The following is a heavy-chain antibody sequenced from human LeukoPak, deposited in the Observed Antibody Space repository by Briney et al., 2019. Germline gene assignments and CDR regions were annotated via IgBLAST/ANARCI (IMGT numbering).Heavy chain of an antibody. CDR2: ISYDGNNK. CDR1: GFTFSNYG. J-gene: IGHJ6*02. CDR3: ARDQGAGTYRSYGMDV. V-gene: IGHV3-30*03. D-gene: IGHD3-10*01. Sequence: GRSLRLSCAASGFTFSNYGMHWVRQAPGKGLEWVALISYDGNNKYYSDSMKGRFTISRDNSKNTLYLQMNSLRAEDTAVYYCARDQGAGTYRSYGMDVWGQGTVVTVSS.